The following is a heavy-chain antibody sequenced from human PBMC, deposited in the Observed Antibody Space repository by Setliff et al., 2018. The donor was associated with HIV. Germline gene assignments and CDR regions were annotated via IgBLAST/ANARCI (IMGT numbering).Heavy chain of an antibody. D-gene: IGHD1-20*01. V-gene: IGHV4-4*07. Sequence: SSETLSLTCSVSGGSISSYYWSWIRQPAGKGLEWIGRMYSSGSTNYNPSLKSRVTMSVDTSKNQFSLNLSSVTAADTAVYYCARVVKGYNWNYFDYWGQGTLVTVSS. J-gene: IGHJ4*02. CDR2: MYSSGST. CDR3: ARVVKGYNWNYFDY. CDR1: GGSISSYY.